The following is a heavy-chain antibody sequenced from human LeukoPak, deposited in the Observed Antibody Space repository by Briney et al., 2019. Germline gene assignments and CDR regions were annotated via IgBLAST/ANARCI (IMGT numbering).Heavy chain of an antibody. CDR2: ISHSGSTI. Sequence: GGSLRLSCAASGFTFSDYYLSWIREAPGKGLEWVSYISHSGSTIYYADSVKGRFSVSRDNAKNSLYLQMNSLRAEDTAVYYCAKRPRAGSSGYYLYMDVWGKGTTATVSS. J-gene: IGHJ6*03. D-gene: IGHD3-22*01. V-gene: IGHV3-11*01. CDR1: GFTFSDYY. CDR3: AKRPRAGSSGYYLYMDV.